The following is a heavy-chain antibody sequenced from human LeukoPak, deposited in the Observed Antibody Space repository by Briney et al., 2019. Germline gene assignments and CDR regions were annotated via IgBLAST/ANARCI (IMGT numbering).Heavy chain of an antibody. V-gene: IGHV3-21*04. J-gene: IGHJ4*02. CDR2: ISSSSSYI. CDR1: GFTFSSYS. CDR3: AKEDGYYYDSSGYPDY. Sequence: SGGSLRLSCAASGFTFSSYSMNWVRQAPGKGLEWVSSISSSSSYIYYADSVKGRFTISRDNAKNSLYLQMNSLRAEDTAVYYCAKEDGYYYDSSGYPDYWGQGTLVTVSS. D-gene: IGHD3-22*01.